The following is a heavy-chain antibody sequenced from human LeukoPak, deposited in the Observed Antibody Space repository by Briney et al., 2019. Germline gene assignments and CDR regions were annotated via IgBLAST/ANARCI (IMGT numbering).Heavy chain of an antibody. CDR2: INSDGSST. Sequence: GGSLRLSCVASGFTFDDYGISWVRQAPGKGLVWVSRINSDGSSTSYADSVKGRFTISRDNAKNTLYLQMNSLRGEDTAMYYSAKDNVDVWGLGTTVAVSS. J-gene: IGHJ6*04. V-gene: IGHV3-74*01. CDR3: AKDNVDV. CDR1: GFTFDDYG.